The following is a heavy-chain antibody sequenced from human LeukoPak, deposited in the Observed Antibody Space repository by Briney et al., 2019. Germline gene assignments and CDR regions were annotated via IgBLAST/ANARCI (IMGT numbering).Heavy chain of an antibody. D-gene: IGHD1-26*01. V-gene: IGHV3-74*01. J-gene: IGHJ4*02. CDR3: VRDRVGPDY. Sequence: PGGSLRLSCAASGFTFSSAWMHWVRQAPGTGLVWASRITDDATTTYADSVRGRFTISRDNAKNILYLQMNSLRAEDTAVYYCVRDRVGPDYWGQGTLVTVPS. CDR2: ITDDATT. CDR1: GFTFSSAW.